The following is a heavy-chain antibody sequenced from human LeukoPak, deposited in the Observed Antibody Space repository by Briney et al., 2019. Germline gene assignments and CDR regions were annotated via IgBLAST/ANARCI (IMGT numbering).Heavy chain of an antibody. CDR2: ISGSGGST. D-gene: IGHD3-3*01. Sequence: GGSLRLSCAASGFTFSSYAMSWVRQAPGKGLEWVSAISGSGGSTYYADSVKGRFTISRDNAKNSLYLQMNSLRAEDTAVYYCARGDFWSGSYFDYWGQGTLVTVSS. CDR1: GFTFSSYA. CDR3: ARGDFWSGSYFDY. V-gene: IGHV3-23*01. J-gene: IGHJ4*02.